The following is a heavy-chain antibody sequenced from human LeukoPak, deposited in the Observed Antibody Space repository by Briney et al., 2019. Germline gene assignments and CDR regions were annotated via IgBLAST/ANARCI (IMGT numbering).Heavy chain of an antibody. J-gene: IGHJ6*02. CDR1: GFTFSSYA. CDR2: ISGSGGST. CDR3: AGTVRGVINYYGMDV. D-gene: IGHD3-10*01. V-gene: IGHV3-23*01. Sequence: GGSLRLSCAASGFTFSSYAMSWVRQAPGKGLEWVSAISGSGGSTYYADSVKGRFTISRDNSKNTLYLQMNSLGAEDTAVYYCAGTVRGVINYYGMDVWGQGTTVTVSS.